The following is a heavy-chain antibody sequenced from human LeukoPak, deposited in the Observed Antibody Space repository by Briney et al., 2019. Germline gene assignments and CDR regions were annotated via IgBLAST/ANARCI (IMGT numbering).Heavy chain of an antibody. J-gene: IGHJ3*02. V-gene: IGHV3-23*01. Sequence: GGSLRLSCAASGFTFSSYTMNWVRQAPGKGLEWVSSISGSGVGTYYADSVKGRFIISRDNSWNTLYLQMSSLRAEDTAVYYCAKDQVISGSEASDIWGQGTMVTVSS. D-gene: IGHD2-21*01. CDR1: GFTFSSYT. CDR3: AKDQVISGSEASDI. CDR2: ISGSGVGT.